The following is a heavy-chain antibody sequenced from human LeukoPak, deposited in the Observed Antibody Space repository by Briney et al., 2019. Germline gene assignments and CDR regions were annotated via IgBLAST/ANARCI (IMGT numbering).Heavy chain of an antibody. D-gene: IGHD2-2*02. CDR1: GGSFSGYY. J-gene: IGHJ4*02. CDR3: ARGRGYCSSTSCYTGYFDC. CDR2: NNHSGST. V-gene: IGHV4-34*01. Sequence: RPSETLSLTCAVYGGSFSGYYWSWIRQPPGKGLEWIGENNHSGSTNYNLSLKSRVTISVDASKNQFSLKLSSVTAADTAVYYCARGRGYCSSTSCYTGYFDCWGQGTLVTVSS.